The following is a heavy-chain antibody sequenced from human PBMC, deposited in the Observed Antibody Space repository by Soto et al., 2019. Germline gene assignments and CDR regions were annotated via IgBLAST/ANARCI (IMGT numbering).Heavy chain of an antibody. CDR2: INPMFSAT. V-gene: IGHV1-69*06. D-gene: IGHD2-15*01. J-gene: IGHJ4*02. CDR3: ARGAIVAVPAALSSYHDYTNYRFDS. Sequence: QVQLAQSGAEMTKPGSSVKVSCRASGGSFSDFAFSWVRHAPGQGLVWMGGINPMFSATKYAQRLQDRVTLTADKSKNTVFLALNSLTSEDTAIYYCARGAIVAVPAALSSYHDYTNYRFDSWGQGTLVTASS. CDR1: GGSFSDFA.